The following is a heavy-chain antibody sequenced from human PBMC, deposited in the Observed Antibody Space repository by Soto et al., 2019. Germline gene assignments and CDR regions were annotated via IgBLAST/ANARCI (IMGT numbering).Heavy chain of an antibody. J-gene: IGHJ4*02. D-gene: IGHD4-17*01. V-gene: IGHV4-31*02. CDR3: ARDRLGYGDFEY. Sequence: LRLSCAASGFTFSSFAMSWVRQAPGKGLDWVSAISGSTYYNPSLTSRVTISVDTSKNQFSLKLSSVTAADTALYYCARDRLGYGDFEYWGQGTLVTVSS. CDR1: GFTFSSFA. CDR2: AISGST.